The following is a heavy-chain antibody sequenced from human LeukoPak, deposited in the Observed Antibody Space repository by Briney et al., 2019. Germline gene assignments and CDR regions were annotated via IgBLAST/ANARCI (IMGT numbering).Heavy chain of an antibody. CDR2: ISYDGSNK. CDR3: AKGRDGDY. Sequence: HAGGSLRLSCAASGFTFSSYGMHWVRQAPGKGLEWVAVISYDGSNKYYADSVKGRFTISGDNSKNTLYLQMNSLRAEDTAVYYCAKGRDGDYWGQGTLVTVSS. J-gene: IGHJ4*02. V-gene: IGHV3-30*18. CDR1: GFTFSSYG. D-gene: IGHD5-24*01.